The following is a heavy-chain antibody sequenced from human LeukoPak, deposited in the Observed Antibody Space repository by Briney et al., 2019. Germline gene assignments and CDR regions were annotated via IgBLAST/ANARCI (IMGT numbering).Heavy chain of an antibody. Sequence: GSLRLSCAASGFTFSDYYMSWIRQAPGKGLEWVSYIGGTSSYTTYADSVKGRFTISRDNAKNSLYLQMNSLRGEDTAVYYCARLGSIAAAGTPDYWGQGTLVSASS. J-gene: IGHJ4*02. CDR3: ARLGSIAAAGTPDY. V-gene: IGHV3-11*06. CDR2: IGGTSSYT. D-gene: IGHD6-13*01. CDR1: GFTFSDYY.